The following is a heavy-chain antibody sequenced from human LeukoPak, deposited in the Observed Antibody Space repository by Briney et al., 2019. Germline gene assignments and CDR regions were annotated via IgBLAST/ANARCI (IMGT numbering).Heavy chain of an antibody. D-gene: IGHD6-19*01. J-gene: IGHJ4*02. CDR3: ARDQQQWLVPYRYFDY. CDR1: GDSVSSNSAA. V-gene: IGHV6-1*01. CDR2: TYYRSKWYN. Sequence: SQTPSLTCAISGDSVSSNSAAWNWIRQSPSRGLEWLGRTYYRSKWYNDYAVSVKSRITINPDTSKNQFSLQLNSVTPEDTAVYYCARDQQQWLVPYRYFDYWGQGTLVTVSS.